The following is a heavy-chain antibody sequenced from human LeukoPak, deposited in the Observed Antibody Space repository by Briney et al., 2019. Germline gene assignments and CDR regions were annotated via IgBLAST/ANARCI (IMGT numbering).Heavy chain of an antibody. D-gene: IGHD6-19*01. CDR2: IRYDGSNK. CDR3: ARLDASGLDY. CDR1: GFTFSSYG. Sequence: PGGSLRLSCAASGFTFSSYGMHWVRQAPGKGLEWVAFIRYDGSNKYYADSVKGRFTISRDNAKNSLYLQMNSLRADDTAVYYRARLDASGLDYWGQGTLVTVSS. V-gene: IGHV3-30*02. J-gene: IGHJ4*02.